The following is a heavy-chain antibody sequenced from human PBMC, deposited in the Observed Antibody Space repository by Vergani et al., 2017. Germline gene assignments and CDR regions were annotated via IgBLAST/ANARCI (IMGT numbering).Heavy chain of an antibody. Sequence: EVQLVESGGGLIQPGGSLRLSCAASGFTVSSNYMSWVRQAPGKGLEWVSVIYSGGSTYYADSVKGRFTISRDNSKNTRYLQMNSLRAEDTAVYYCARDAGYSGYDGLSMIVKPDAFDIWGQGTMVTVSS. CDR2: IYSGGST. CDR1: GFTVSSNY. J-gene: IGHJ3*02. V-gene: IGHV3-53*01. D-gene: IGHD5-12*01. CDR3: ARDAGYSGYDGLSMIVKPDAFDI.